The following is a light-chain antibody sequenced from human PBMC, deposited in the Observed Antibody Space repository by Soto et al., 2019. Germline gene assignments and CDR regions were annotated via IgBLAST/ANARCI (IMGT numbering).Light chain of an antibody. CDR2: GAS. CDR1: QSVSSTY. Sequence: DIVLTQSPGTLSLSPGERATLSCRASQSVSSTYLAWYQQKPGQAPRLLIYGASSRAAGIPDRFSGSGSGTAFTLTISRLEPADFAVYDYRKYESSPTTFGGGTKVEIK. J-gene: IGKJ4*01. CDR3: RKYESSPTT. V-gene: IGKV3-20*01.